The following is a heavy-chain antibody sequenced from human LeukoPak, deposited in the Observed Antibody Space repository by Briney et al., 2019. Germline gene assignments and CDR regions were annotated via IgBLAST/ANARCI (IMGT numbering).Heavy chain of an antibody. V-gene: IGHV4-4*02. CDR2: IYHSGST. Sequence: SETLSLTCAVSGGSISSSNWWSWVRQPPGKGLEWIGEIYHSGSTNYNPSLKSRVTISVDTSKNQFSLKLSSVTAADTAVYYCARRDQGYFDYWGQGTLVTVSS. D-gene: IGHD2-2*01. J-gene: IGHJ4*02. CDR3: ARRDQGYFDY. CDR1: GGSISSSNW.